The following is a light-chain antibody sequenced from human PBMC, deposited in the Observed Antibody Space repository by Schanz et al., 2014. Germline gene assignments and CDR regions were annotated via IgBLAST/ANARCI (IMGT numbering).Light chain of an antibody. CDR3: SSYAGNNKLL. CDR2: DVN. CDR1: SSDVGAYND. V-gene: IGLV2-11*01. J-gene: IGLJ2*01. Sequence: QSALTQPRSVSGSPGQSVTISCTGTSSDVGAYNDVSWYQQHPGKAPKLMIYDVNKRPSGVPDRFSGSKSGNTASLTISGLQPEDEADYYCSSYAGNNKLLFGGGTKLTVL.